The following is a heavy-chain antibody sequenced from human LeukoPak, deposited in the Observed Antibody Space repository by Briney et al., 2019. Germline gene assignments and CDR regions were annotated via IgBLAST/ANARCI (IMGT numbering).Heavy chain of an antibody. CDR3: AKGSGYTHGLYYFDY. J-gene: IGHJ4*02. CDR2: VISNSANT. V-gene: IGHV3-23*01. CDR1: GFTFSSYA. Sequence: GGSLRLSCAASGFTFSSYAMSWVRQAPGKGLEWVSSVISNSANTYYADSVKGRFTISRDNSKNTLYLQMNSLRAEDTAVYYCAKGSGYTHGLYYFDYWGQGTLVTVSS. D-gene: IGHD5-18*01.